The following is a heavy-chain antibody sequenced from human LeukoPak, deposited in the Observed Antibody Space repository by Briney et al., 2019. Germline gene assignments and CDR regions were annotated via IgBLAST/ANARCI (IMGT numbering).Heavy chain of an antibody. CDR1: GGSISGYY. Sequence: KPSETLSLTCTVSGGSISGYYWSWIRQPPGKGLEWIGYIYYGGITNYNPSLKSRVTISVDTSKNQFSLKLSSVTAADTAVYYCAREGDYGDIWDYWGQGTLVTVSS. J-gene: IGHJ4*02. V-gene: IGHV4-59*01. CDR2: IYYGGIT. D-gene: IGHD4-17*01. CDR3: AREGDYGDIWDY.